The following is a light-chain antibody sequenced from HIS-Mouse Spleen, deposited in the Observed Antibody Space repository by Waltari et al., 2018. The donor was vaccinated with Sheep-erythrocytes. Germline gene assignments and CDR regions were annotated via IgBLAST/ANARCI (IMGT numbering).Light chain of an antibody. CDR1: SSDVAGYNY. CDR3: CSYAGSYTWV. J-gene: IGLJ3*02. CDR2: DVS. V-gene: IGLV2-11*01. Sequence: QSALPQPRSVSGSPGQSVTIPCTGTSSDVAGYNYVPWYQQHPGKAPKLMIYDVSKRPSGVPDRFSGSKSGNTASLTISGLQAEDEADYYCCSYAGSYTWVFGGGTKLTVL.